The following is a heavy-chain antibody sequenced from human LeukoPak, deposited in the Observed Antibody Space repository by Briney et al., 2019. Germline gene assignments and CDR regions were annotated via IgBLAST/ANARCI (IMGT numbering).Heavy chain of an antibody. CDR1: GFTFSSYA. V-gene: IGHV3-30-3*01. CDR2: ISYDGSNK. J-gene: IGHJ3*01. Sequence: GGSLRLSCAASGFTFSSYAMHWVRQAPGKGLEWVAVISYDGSNKYYADSVKGRFTISRDNSKNTLYLQMNSLRAEDTAVYYCARDLLNYDILTLWGQGTMVTVSS. D-gene: IGHD3-9*01. CDR3: ARDLLNYDILTL.